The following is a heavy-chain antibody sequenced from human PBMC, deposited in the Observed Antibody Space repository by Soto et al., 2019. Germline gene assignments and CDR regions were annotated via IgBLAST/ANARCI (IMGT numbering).Heavy chain of an antibody. CDR1: GYTLTSYG. J-gene: IGHJ4*02. D-gene: IGHD6-13*01. V-gene: IGHV1-18*01. Sequence: ASVKVSCKTSGYTLTSYGFSWVRQAPGQGIEWMGWISAYNGNTNYAQKIQGRDTMTTDTSTGTAYMDLRSLRSDDTAVYYCARDRGAAAGTSEFDYWGQGTLVTVSS. CDR2: ISAYNGNT. CDR3: ARDRGAAAGTSEFDY.